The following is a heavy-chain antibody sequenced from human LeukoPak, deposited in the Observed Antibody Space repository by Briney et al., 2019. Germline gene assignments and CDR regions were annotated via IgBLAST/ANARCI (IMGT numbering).Heavy chain of an antibody. CDR3: ARDFWGAYRVDSFAS. D-gene: IGHD3-3*01. CDR2: IKQDGSET. Sequence: QAGGSLCLSCAASGFTFSNYWLSWVRRAPGKGLEWVANIKQDGSETYYVDSVRGRFTISRDNAKKSLYLQMNSLRAEDTAAYYCARDFWGAYRVDSFASWGQGTLVTVSS. CDR1: GFTFSNYW. V-gene: IGHV3-7*01. J-gene: IGHJ4*02.